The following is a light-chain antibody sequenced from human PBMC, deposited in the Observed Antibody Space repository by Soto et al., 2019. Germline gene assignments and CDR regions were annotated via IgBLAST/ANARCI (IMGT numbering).Light chain of an antibody. J-gene: IGKJ4*01. CDR3: RQYGSSPLT. Sequence: EIVLTQTPGTLSLSPGERATLSCRASQSVSSNYLAWYQQKPGQAPRILIYGASSRATGIPDRFSGSGSGTDFTLTISRLEPEDFAVYYCRQYGSSPLTFGGGTKVEIK. CDR1: QSVSSNY. V-gene: IGKV3-20*01. CDR2: GAS.